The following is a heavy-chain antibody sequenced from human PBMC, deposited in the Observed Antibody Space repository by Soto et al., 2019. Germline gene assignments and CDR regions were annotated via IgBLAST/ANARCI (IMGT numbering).Heavy chain of an antibody. CDR2: TYYSGST. J-gene: IGHJ4*02. D-gene: IGHD3-22*01. CDR1: GGSISSGGYY. Sequence: SETLSLTCTVSGGSISSGGYYWSWIRQHPGKGLEWIGYTYYSGSTYYNPSLRSRVTISVDTSKNQFSLKLSSVTAADTAVYYCARATYYYDSSGYYLDYWGQGTLVTVSS. V-gene: IGHV4-31*03. CDR3: ARATYYYDSSGYYLDY.